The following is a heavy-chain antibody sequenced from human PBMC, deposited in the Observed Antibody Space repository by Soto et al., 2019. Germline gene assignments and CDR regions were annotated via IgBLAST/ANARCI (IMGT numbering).Heavy chain of an antibody. CDR3: ARESPPTVSLSEDY. J-gene: IGHJ4*02. Sequence: SETLSLTCAVYGGSFSGYYWSWIRQPPGKGLEWIGEINHSGSTNYNPSLKSRVTISADTSKNQFSLKLSSVTAADTAVYYCARESPPTVSLSEDYWGQGTLVTVSS. D-gene: IGHD1-20*01. V-gene: IGHV4-34*01. CDR1: GGSFSGYY. CDR2: INHSGST.